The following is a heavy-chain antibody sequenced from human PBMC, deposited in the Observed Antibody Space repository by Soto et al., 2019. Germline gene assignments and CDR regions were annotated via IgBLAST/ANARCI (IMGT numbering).Heavy chain of an antibody. CDR1: GDSVSSNSAT. CDR3: ARLRGDSWFDF. V-gene: IGHV6-1*01. CDR2: TYYRSRLFN. J-gene: IGHJ5*01. Sequence: QVQLQQSCPGLVKPSQTLSLTCAISGDSVSSNSATWDWIRQSPSRGLEWLGRTYYRSRLFNDYAGSVKVRITINQDTSNNHCSLQFTSLRPADTAGYYCARLRGDSWFDFWGQGTRVTVSS.